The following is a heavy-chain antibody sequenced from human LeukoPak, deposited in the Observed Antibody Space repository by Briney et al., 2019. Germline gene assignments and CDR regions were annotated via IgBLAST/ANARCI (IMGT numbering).Heavy chain of an antibody. CDR3: ARDQSRRSDY. Sequence: GGSLKLSCAGSGFSFSSYWMTWVRQAPGKGLEWVAIIKEGGREENYVDSVKGRFTISRDNAKNSLYLQMNSLRVEDTAVYYCARDQSRRSDYWGQGTLVTVSS. V-gene: IGHV3-7*03. CDR1: GFSFSSYW. CDR2: IKEGGREE. J-gene: IGHJ4*02.